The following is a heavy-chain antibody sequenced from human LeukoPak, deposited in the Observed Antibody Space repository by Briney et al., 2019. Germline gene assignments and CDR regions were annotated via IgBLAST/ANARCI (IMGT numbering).Heavy chain of an antibody. CDR2: IYYSGST. D-gene: IGHD3-10*01. V-gene: IGHV4-59*01. J-gene: IGHJ6*03. CDR1: GGSISSYY. CDR3: ARVEGDYYGSGSYYYYYMDV. Sequence: SETLSLTCTVSGGSISSYYWSWIRQSPGKGLEWIGYIYYSGSTNFNPSLKSRVTISVDTSKNQFSLKLSSVTAADTAVYYCARVEGDYYGSGSYYYYYMDVWGKGTTVTVSS.